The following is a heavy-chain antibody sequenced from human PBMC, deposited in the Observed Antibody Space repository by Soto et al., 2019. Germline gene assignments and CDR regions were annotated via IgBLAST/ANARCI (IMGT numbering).Heavy chain of an antibody. D-gene: IGHD3-10*01. Sequence: QVQLVQSGAEVKKPGASVKLSCKASGFTFTRYYIHWLRQAPGQGLEWMGAINPSGVTTSYAQKCQGRVTMTRDTSTSTGYMDMSSLRSEDTAVYFCARDGWFGELPFFDYWGQGTLVTVSS. CDR2: INPSGVTT. J-gene: IGHJ4*02. CDR3: ARDGWFGELPFFDY. CDR1: GFTFTRYY. V-gene: IGHV1-46*01.